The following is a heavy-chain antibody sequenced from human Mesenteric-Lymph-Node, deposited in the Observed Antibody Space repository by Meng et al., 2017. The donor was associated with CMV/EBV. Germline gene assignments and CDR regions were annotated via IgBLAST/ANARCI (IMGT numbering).Heavy chain of an antibody. CDR1: SVSSGSYY. CDR2: IDYSGST. V-gene: IGHV4-61*01. Sequence: SVSSGSYYWSWIRQPPGKGLEWIGYIDYSGSTNDNPSRKSRVTISVDTSKNQFSLKLSSVTAADTAVYYCASGGCSSTSCYEYFQHWGQGTLVTVSS. J-gene: IGHJ1*01. D-gene: IGHD2-2*01. CDR3: ASGGCSSTSCYEYFQH.